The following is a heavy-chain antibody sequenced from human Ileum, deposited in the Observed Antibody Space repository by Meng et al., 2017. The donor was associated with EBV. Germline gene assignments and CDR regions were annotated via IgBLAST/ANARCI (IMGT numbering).Heavy chain of an antibody. J-gene: IGHJ4*02. CDR2: VYPSGTP. D-gene: IGHD3-16*01. CDR1: GDFFSSSYW. CDR3: ARDAFQYASGIPAH. Sequence: LQGSGHRLLGPCGTLALTCNVSGDFFSSSYWWSWVRQSPEKGLEWIGEVYPSGTPYYNPSLKSRVNISLDKSRNQFSLNLIHVTAADAAVYYCARDAFQYASGIPAHWGQGTLVTVSS. V-gene: IGHV4-4*02.